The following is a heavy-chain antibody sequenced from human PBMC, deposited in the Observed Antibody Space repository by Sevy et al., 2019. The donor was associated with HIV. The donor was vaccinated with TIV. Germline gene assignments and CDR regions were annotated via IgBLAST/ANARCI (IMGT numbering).Heavy chain of an antibody. CDR2: IYYSGST. V-gene: IGHV4-59*01. CDR1: GGSISSYY. J-gene: IGHJ6*03. Sequence: SETLSLTCTVSGGSISSYYWSWIRQPPGKGLEWIGYIYYSGSTNYNPSLKSRVTISVDTSKNQFSLKLSSVTAADTAVYYCARERLGYCSGGSCYSSDYMDVWAKGPRSPSP. D-gene: IGHD2-15*01. CDR3: ARERLGYCSGGSCYSSDYMDV.